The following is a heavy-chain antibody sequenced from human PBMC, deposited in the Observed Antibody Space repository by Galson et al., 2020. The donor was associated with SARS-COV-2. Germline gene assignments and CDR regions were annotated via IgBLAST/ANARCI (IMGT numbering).Heavy chain of an antibody. CDR1: GFTFSDYY. Sequence: NSGGSLRLSCAASGFTFSDYYMSWIRQAPGKGLEWVSYISRSGSTIYYADSVKGRFTISRDNAKNSLYLQMNSLRAEDTAVYYCASGVGYYDSSGYLNFDYWGQGTLVTVSS. J-gene: IGHJ4*02. CDR3: ASGVGYYDSSGYLNFDY. CDR2: ISRSGSTI. D-gene: IGHD3-22*01. V-gene: IGHV3-11*01.